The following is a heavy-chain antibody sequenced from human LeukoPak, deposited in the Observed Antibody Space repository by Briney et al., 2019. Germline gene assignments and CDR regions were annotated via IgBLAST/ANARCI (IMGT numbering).Heavy chain of an antibody. CDR3: AKEVGEFTNFDY. Sequence: GGSLRLSCAASRFTFSSYSMNWVRQAPGKGLEWVSSISSSSSYIYYADSVKGRFTISRDNAKNSLYLQMNSLRAEDTAVYYCAKEVGEFTNFDYWGQGTLVTVSS. J-gene: IGHJ4*02. V-gene: IGHV3-21*04. CDR2: ISSSSSYI. D-gene: IGHD3-10*01. CDR1: RFTFSSYS.